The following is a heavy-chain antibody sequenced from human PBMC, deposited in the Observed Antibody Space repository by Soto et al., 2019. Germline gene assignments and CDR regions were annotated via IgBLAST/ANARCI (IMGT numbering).Heavy chain of an antibody. J-gene: IGHJ4*02. CDR1: GFSLTTSGVG. D-gene: IGHD3-3*01. CDR3: AHRVLRTVFGLVTTTAIYFDF. Sequence: QITLNESGPTQVKPRQTLTLTCTFSGFSLTTSGVGVGWIRQSPGKAPEWLALIYLDDDKRYSPSLKSRITITKDTSKNQVVLTMTDLDPADTATYYCAHRVLRTVFGLVTTTAIYFDFWGQGTPVAVSS. V-gene: IGHV2-5*02. CDR2: IYLDDDK.